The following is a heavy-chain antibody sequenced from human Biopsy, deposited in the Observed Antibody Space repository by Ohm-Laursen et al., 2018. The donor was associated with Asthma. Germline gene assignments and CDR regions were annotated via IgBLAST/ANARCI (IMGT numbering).Heavy chain of an antibody. CDR1: GFTFGDYC. Sequence: SLRLSCAASGFTFGDYCMSWVRQAPGKGLEWVSYISSSSTIYYADSVKGRFTISRDNAKNSLYLQMNSLRDEDTAVYYCARPRCGPYGYWGQGTLVTVSS. CDR3: ARPRCGPYGY. J-gene: IGHJ4*02. D-gene: IGHD4-17*01. CDR2: ISSSSTI. V-gene: IGHV3-69-1*01.